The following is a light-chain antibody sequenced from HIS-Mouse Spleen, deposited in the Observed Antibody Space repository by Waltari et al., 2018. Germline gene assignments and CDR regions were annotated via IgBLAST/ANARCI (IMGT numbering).Light chain of an antibody. CDR3: YSTDSSGNHRV. CDR2: EDS. Sequence: SYELTQPPSVSVSPGQTARITCSGDALPKKYAYWYQQKSVQAPVLVIYEDSKRPSGRPERFAGSSSGTMATLTISGAQVEDEADYYCYSTDSSGNHRVFGGGTKLTVL. J-gene: IGLJ2*01. V-gene: IGLV3-10*01. CDR1: ALPKKY.